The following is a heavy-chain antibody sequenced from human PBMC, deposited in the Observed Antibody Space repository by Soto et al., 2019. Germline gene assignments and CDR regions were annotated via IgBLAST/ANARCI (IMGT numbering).Heavy chain of an antibody. Sequence: GGSLRLSCAASGFTFRDHAMHWVRQAPGKGREWLAIIWNDGSNKFYAGSVQGRFTISRDNSKNTVYLQMNTLSAEDTAVYYCARALFPDVDIYAMDVWGEGTTVTVSS. V-gene: IGHV3-33*01. CDR2: IWNDGSNK. D-gene: IGHD5-12*01. CDR1: GFTFRDHA. J-gene: IGHJ6*04. CDR3: ARALFPDVDIYAMDV.